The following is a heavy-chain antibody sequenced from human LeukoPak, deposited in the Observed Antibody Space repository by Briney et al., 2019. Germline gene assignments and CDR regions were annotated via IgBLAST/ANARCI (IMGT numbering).Heavy chain of an antibody. J-gene: IGHJ4*02. CDR3: ARDSTGILTAHRGYFDY. CDR1: GFTFSSYA. Sequence: PGGSLRLSCAASGFTFSSYAMHWVRQAPGKGLEWVAVISYDGSNKYYADSVKGRFTISRDNSKNTLYLQMNSLRAEDTAVYYCARDSTGILTAHRGYFDYWGQGTLVTVSS. CDR2: ISYDGSNK. D-gene: IGHD3-9*01. V-gene: IGHV3-30-3*01.